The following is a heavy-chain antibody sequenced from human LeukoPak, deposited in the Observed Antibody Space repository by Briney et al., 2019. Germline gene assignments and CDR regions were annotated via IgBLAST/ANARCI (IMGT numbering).Heavy chain of an antibody. J-gene: IGHJ3*02. Sequence: PGGSLRLSCAASGFTFSSYSMNWVRQAPGKGLEWVSYISSSSSTIYYADSVKGRFTISRDNAKNSLYLQMNSLRAEDTAVYYCAREKEITMIVVVITGDAFDIWGQGTMVTVSS. CDR1: GFTFSSYS. CDR2: ISSSSSTI. D-gene: IGHD3-22*01. V-gene: IGHV3-48*04. CDR3: AREKEITMIVVVITGDAFDI.